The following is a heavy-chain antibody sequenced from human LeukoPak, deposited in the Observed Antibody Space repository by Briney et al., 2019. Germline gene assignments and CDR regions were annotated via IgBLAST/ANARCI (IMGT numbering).Heavy chain of an antibody. J-gene: IGHJ4*02. V-gene: IGHV4-4*02. CDR1: GGSISSSNW. D-gene: IGHD3-22*01. CDR2: IYHSGST. CDR3: ARGGPYYYDSSGYYPRGSGFDY. Sequence: PSETLSLTCAVSGGSISSSNWWSWVRQPPGKGLEWIGEIYHSGSTNYNPSLKSRVTISVDKSKNQFSLKLSSVTAADTAVYYCARGGPYYYDSSGYYPRGSGFDYWGQGTLVTVSS.